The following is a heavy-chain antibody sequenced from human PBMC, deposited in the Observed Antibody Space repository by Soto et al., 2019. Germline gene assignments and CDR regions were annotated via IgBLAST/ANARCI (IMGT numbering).Heavy chain of an antibody. CDR3: AREGYCSGGSCYSVWFDP. CDR2: ISAYNGNT. J-gene: IGHJ5*02. Sequence: QVQLVQSGAEVKKPGASVKVSCKASGYTFTSYGISWVRQAPGQGLEWMGWISAYNGNTNYAQKLQGRVTMTTDTSTSTAYMERRSLRSDDTAVYYWAREGYCSGGSCYSVWFDPWGQGTLVTVSS. CDR1: GYTFTSYG. D-gene: IGHD2-15*01. V-gene: IGHV1-18*01.